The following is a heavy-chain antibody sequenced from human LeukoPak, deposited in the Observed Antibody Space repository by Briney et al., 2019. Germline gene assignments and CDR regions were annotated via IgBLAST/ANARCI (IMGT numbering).Heavy chain of an antibody. CDR3: ARVASGYYGSGSYSDPDFDY. D-gene: IGHD3-10*01. J-gene: IGHJ4*02. CDR1: GYTFTGYY. CDR2: INPNSGGT. Sequence: ASVKVSCKASGYTFTGYYMHWVRQAPGQGLEWMGWINPNSGGTNYAQRFQGRVTMTRDTSISTAYMELSRLRSDDTAVYYCARVASGYYGSGSYSDPDFDYWGQGTLVTVSS. V-gene: IGHV1-2*02.